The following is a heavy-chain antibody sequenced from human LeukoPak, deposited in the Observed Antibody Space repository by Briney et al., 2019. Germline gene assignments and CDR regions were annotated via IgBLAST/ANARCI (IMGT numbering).Heavy chain of an antibody. V-gene: IGHV4-59*01. CDR3: ARMELLRGYYYGMDV. J-gene: IGHJ6*02. D-gene: IGHD1-26*01. Sequence: SETLSLTCTVSGGSISSYYWSWIRQPPGKGLEWIGYIYYSGSTNYNPSLKSRVTISVDTSKNQFSLKLSSVTAADTAVYYCARMELLRGYYYGMDVWGQGTTVTVSS. CDR2: IYYSGST. CDR1: GGSISSYY.